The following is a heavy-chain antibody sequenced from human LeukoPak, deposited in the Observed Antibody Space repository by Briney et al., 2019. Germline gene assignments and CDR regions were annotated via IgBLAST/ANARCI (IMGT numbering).Heavy chain of an antibody. Sequence: GGSLRLSCAASGFTFSSYSMNWVRQAPGKGLEWVSHINGGGTTKYYADSVRGRFTLSRDNAKNTLYLQMNSLRAEDTAVYYCTRGVFSDVWGTGTTVTVSS. J-gene: IGHJ6*04. CDR2: INGGGTTK. V-gene: IGHV3-48*04. CDR1: GFTFSSYS. CDR3: TRGVFSDV.